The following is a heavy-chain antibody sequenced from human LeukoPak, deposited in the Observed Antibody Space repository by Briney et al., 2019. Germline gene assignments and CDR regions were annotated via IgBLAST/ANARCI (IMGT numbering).Heavy chain of an antibody. Sequence: PSETLSLTCAVYGGSFSGYYWSWIRQPPGKWLEWIGEINHSGSTNYNPSLKSRVTISVDTSKNQFSLKLSSVTAADTAVYYCARGSPYGRNWFDPCGQGTLVTVSS. CDR3: ARGSPYGRNWFDP. J-gene: IGHJ5*02. CDR1: GGSFSGYY. V-gene: IGHV4-34*01. D-gene: IGHD3-10*01. CDR2: INHSGST.